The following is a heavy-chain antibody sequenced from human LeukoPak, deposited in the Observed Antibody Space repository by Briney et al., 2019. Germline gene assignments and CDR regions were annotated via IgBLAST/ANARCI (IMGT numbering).Heavy chain of an antibody. D-gene: IGHD1-26*01. J-gene: IGHJ6*02. Sequence: SVKVSCKASGGTFISYSISWVRQAPGQGLEWMGGIIPIFDTADYAQKFQGRVTITADESTSTAYMELSSLRSEDTAVFYCARISLGAIWGYYYGMDVWGQGTTVTVSS. CDR3: ARISLGAIWGYYYGMDV. V-gene: IGHV1-69*01. CDR2: IIPIFDTA. CDR1: GGTFISYS.